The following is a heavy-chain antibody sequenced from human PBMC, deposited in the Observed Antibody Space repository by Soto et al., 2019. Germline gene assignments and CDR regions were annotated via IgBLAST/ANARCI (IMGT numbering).Heavy chain of an antibody. CDR1: GYTFSNYY. CDR3: ARDRYFDWSYGMDV. D-gene: IGHD3-9*01. V-gene: IGHV1-46*01. J-gene: IGHJ6*02. CDR2: INPSDAST. Sequence: GASVKVSCKASGYTFSNYYMHWLRQAPGQGLEWMGVINPSDASTNNAQKFQGRVTMTRDTSTSTIYMELNSLRAEDTAVYYCARDRYFDWSYGMDVWGQGTKVTVS.